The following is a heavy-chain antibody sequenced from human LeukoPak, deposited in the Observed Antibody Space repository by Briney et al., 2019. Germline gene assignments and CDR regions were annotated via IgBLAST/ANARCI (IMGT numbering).Heavy chain of an antibody. CDR2: VYSSGST. CDR3: ARAGFGSGWHYFDY. Sequence: SETLSLTCTVSGDSISNFYWSWIRQPAEKGLEWIGRVYSSGSTNYNPSLKSRVSMSVDTSKNQYSLRLISVTAADTVVYYCARAGFGSGWHYFDYWGRGILVSVSS. V-gene: IGHV4-4*07. J-gene: IGHJ4*01. D-gene: IGHD6-19*01. CDR1: GDSISNFY.